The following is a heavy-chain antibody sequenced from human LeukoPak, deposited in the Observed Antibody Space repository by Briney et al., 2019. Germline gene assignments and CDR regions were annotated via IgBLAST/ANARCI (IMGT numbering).Heavy chain of an antibody. CDR3: ARESNSGYYLSY. J-gene: IGHJ4*02. D-gene: IGHD3-22*01. CDR1: GFTVTSNY. CDR2: IYNDGRT. Sequence: RSGGSLRLSCAASGFTVTSNYMSWVRQAPGKGLEWVSVIYNDGRTYYADSVKGRFTISRDNSKNTLYLQMNSLRAEDTAVYYCARESNSGYYLSYWGQGTLVTVSS. V-gene: IGHV3-66*01.